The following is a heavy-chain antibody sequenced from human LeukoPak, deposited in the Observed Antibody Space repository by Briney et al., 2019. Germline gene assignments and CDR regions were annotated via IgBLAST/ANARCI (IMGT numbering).Heavy chain of an antibody. V-gene: IGHV4-61*01. CDR2: IYYSGST. CDR3: ARDRYGDSVDY. CDR1: GGSVSSGSYY. J-gene: IGHJ4*02. D-gene: IGHD4-17*01. Sequence: SETLSLSCTVSGGSVSSGSYYWSWLRQPPGKGLEWIGYIYYSGSTNDNASVKSGVTRSVDTSRNQLSLKRSSVKAADTAMYYWARDRYGDSVDYWGQGTLVTVSS.